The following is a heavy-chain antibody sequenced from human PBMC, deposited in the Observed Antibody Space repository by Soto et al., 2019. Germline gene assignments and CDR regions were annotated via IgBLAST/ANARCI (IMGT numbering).Heavy chain of an antibody. V-gene: IGHV4-39*01. Sequence: LSLTCTVSGDSIDTSSYCWGWIRQPPGKGLEWIGSVCYRGTTYYNPSLKSRLTIFVDTSKRQFSLKLSSVTAADTAVFYCARQGEHSSSYFFDSWGQGTLVTVSS. J-gene: IGHJ4*02. CDR1: GDSIDTSSYC. CDR3: ARQGEHSSSYFFDS. CDR2: VCYRGTT. D-gene: IGHD6-6*01.